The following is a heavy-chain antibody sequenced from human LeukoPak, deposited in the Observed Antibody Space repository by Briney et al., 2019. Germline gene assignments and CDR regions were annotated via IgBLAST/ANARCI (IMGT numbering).Heavy chain of an antibody. CDR1: GGSISSSSYY. Sequence: PSKTLSLTCTVSGGSISSSSYYWGWIRQPPGKGLEWIGGIYYSGSTYYNPSLKSRVTISVDTSKNQFSLKLSSVTAADTAVYYCARGLPSCYFDYWGQGTLVTVSS. CDR2: IYYSGST. V-gene: IGHV4-39*01. J-gene: IGHJ4*02. D-gene: IGHD2-2*01. CDR3: ARGLPSCYFDY.